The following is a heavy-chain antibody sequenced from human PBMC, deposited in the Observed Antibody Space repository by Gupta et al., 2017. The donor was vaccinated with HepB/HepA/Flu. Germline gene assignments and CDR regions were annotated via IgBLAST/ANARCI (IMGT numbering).Heavy chain of an antibody. J-gene: IGHJ4*02. D-gene: IGHD3-10*01. V-gene: IGHV1-3*01. CDR2: INGGNDNT. CDR3: ARGTGSGSYLTNY. Sequence: QVQLVQSGAEVKQPGASVKVSCKASGYTFSSYSKHWVRQAPGQRLEWMGYINGGNDNTRYSQKFQGRVSIAKDTSANTAYMELSSLRSEDTAVYYCARGTGSGSYLTNYWGRGTLVTVSS. CDR1: GYTFSSYS.